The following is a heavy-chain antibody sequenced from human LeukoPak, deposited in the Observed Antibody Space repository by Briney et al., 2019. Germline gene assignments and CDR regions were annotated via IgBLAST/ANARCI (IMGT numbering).Heavy chain of an antibody. J-gene: IGHJ4*02. Sequence: PSETLSHTCTLWGGSISSYYWSWIRPPARKGLQGIGRVYPRGSTNHNPPLNNRLTMPIDTSNNQLSLKLTSVTAADTAVHYCASSQRGTAVTFDYWGQGTLLTVSS. CDR1: GGSISSYY. CDR2: VYPRGST. CDR3: ASSQRGTAVTFDY. D-gene: IGHD7-27*01. V-gene: IGHV4-4*07.